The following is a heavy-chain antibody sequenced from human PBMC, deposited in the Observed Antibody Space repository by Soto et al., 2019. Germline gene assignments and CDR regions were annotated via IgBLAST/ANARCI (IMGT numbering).Heavy chain of an antibody. CDR1: GYTFTSYA. Sequence: ASVKVSCKASGYTFTSYAMRWVRQAPGQRLEWMGWINAGNGNTKYSQKFQGRVTITRDTSASTAYMELSSLRSEDTAVYYCARDFVDTAMVPYFDYWGQGTLVTVSS. CDR2: INAGNGNT. V-gene: IGHV1-3*01. J-gene: IGHJ4*02. CDR3: ARDFVDTAMVPYFDY. D-gene: IGHD5-18*01.